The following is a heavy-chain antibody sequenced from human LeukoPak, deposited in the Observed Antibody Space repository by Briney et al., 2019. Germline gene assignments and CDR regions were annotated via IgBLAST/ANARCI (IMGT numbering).Heavy chain of an antibody. V-gene: IGHV3-23*01. CDR2: ISGSGGST. Sequence: PGGSLRLSCAASGFTFSSYAMSWVRQAPGKGLEWVSAISGSGGSTYYADSVKGRFTISRDNSKNTLYLQMNSLRAEDTAVYYCAKDSSHYDILTGLDYWGQGTLVTVSS. D-gene: IGHD3-9*01. CDR1: GFTFSSYA. J-gene: IGHJ4*02. CDR3: AKDSSHYDILTGLDY.